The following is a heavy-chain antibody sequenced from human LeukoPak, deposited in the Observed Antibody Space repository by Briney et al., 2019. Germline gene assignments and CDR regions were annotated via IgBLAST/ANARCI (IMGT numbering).Heavy chain of an antibody. Sequence: SETLSLTCAVSGYSISSGYYWGWIRQPPGKGLEWIGSIYHSGSTYYNPSLKCRVTISVDTSKNQFSLKLSSVTAADTAVYYCARDPGGVRATGYWGQGTLVTVSS. CDR1: GYSISSGYY. D-gene: IGHD1-26*01. V-gene: IGHV4-38-2*02. J-gene: IGHJ4*02. CDR2: IYHSGST. CDR3: ARDPGGVRATGY.